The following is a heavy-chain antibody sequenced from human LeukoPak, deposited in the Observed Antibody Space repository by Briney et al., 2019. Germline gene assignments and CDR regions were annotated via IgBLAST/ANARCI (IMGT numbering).Heavy chain of an antibody. J-gene: IGHJ4*02. CDR2: IVVASGNT. D-gene: IGHD5-24*01. CDR1: GFTFTNSA. Sequence: SVTVSCKASGFTFTNSAMQWVRQARGQRLEWIGWIVVASGNTKYAQKFQERVTITRDMSTSTAYMELSSLSPEDTAVYYCAAAPIEMQQRGFDYWGQGTLVTVSA. V-gene: IGHV1-58*02. CDR3: AAAPIEMQQRGFDY.